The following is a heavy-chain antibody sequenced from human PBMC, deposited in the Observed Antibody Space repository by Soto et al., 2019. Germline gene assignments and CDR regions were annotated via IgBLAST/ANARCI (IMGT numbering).Heavy chain of an antibody. CDR3: ARANLRDSSLIDY. V-gene: IGHV1-46*01. Sequence: GASVKVSCKASGYPFTTYYIHWVRQAPGQGLEWMGIMNPSGDSTGTTYAQKFQGRVTTTSDTSTSTVYLDLSSLRSEDTAVYYCARANLRDSSLIDYWGQGTQVTVSS. CDR1: GYPFTTYY. CDR2: MNPSGDSTGT. J-gene: IGHJ4*02. D-gene: IGHD6-6*01.